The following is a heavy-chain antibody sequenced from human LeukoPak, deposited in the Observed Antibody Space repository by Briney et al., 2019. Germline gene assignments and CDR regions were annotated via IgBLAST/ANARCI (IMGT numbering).Heavy chain of an antibody. CDR2: FDPEDGER. D-gene: IGHD6-19*01. CDR3: STPGSGPSQGDAFEI. J-gene: IGHJ3*02. CDR1: GDTLAKLP. Sequence: ASVKVSCKVSGDTLAKLPIHWVRQAPGKGLEWMGGFDPEDGERVYAQKFQGRVTMTEETLTDTAYMELSSLRLEDTAVYYCSTPGSGPSQGDAFEIWGQGTMVYLSS. V-gene: IGHV1-24*01.